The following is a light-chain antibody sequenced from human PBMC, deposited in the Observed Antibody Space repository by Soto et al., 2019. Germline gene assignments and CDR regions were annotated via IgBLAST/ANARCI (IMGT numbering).Light chain of an antibody. Sequence: EVVRTQSPATLSVSPGERATLSCRASQNVNSNLAWYQQKPGQAPRLLIYGTSTRATGIPDRFSGSGSGTESTLPISSLQSEDFAIYPCQPYANKPPITFGQATPLEI. CDR3: QPYANKPPIT. CDR2: GTS. CDR1: QNVNSN. J-gene: IGKJ5*01. V-gene: IGKV3D-15*01.